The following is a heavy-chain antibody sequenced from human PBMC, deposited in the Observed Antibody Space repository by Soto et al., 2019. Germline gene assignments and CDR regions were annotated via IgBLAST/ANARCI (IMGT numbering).Heavy chain of an antibody. J-gene: IGHJ6*02. CDR1: GGSFSGYY. V-gene: IGHV4-34*01. CDR2: INHSGST. Sequence: SETLSLTCAVYGGSFSGYYWSWIRQPPGKGLEWIGEINHSGSTNYNPSLKSGVTISVDTSKNQFSLKLSSVTAADKAVYYCAREGRRNYDFWSGSPARHYYYYGMDVWGQGTTVTVSS. D-gene: IGHD3-3*01. CDR3: AREGRRNYDFWSGSPARHYYYYGMDV.